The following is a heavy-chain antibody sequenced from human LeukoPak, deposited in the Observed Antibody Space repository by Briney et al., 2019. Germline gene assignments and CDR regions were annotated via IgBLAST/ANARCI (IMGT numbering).Heavy chain of an antibody. V-gene: IGHV3-21*01. CDR2: ISSGGRYI. J-gene: IGHJ3*01. D-gene: IGHD6-13*01. Sequence: GGSLRLSCAASGFNFSTYSMNWVRQAPGKGLEWVSSISSGGRYIYYADSLKGRFTISRDYAKKSLDLQMNSLTAEDTAVYYCARGDSSILGLSRACDFWGQGTMVTVSS. CDR1: GFNFSTYS. CDR3: ARGDSSILGLSRACDF.